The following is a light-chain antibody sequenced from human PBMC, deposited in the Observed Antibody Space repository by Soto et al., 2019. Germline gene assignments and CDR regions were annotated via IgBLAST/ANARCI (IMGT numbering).Light chain of an antibody. CDR3: QQYASSPLT. V-gene: IGKV3-20*01. J-gene: IGKJ4*02. CDR1: QNVGNNY. Sequence: EIVLTQSPGTLSLSPGERATLYCRASQNVGNNYLAWYQQKPGQAPRLLIYGASNRATGIPDRFSGSGSGTDFTLTLSRLEPEDFAVYYCQQYASSPLTFGEGTKVEI. CDR2: GAS.